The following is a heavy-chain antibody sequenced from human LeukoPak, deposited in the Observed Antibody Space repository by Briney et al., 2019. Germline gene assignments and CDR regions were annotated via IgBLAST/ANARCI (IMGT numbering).Heavy chain of an antibody. CDR1: GGSISSYY. Sequence: SETLSLTCTVSGGSISSYYWSWIRQPAGKGLEWIGRIYTSGSTNYNPSLKSRVTMSVDTSKNQFSLKLSSVTAADTAVYYCARELDGADFWSGHFDYWGQGTLVTVSS. CDR3: ARELDGADFWSGHFDY. V-gene: IGHV4-4*07. CDR2: IYTSGST. D-gene: IGHD3-3*01. J-gene: IGHJ4*02.